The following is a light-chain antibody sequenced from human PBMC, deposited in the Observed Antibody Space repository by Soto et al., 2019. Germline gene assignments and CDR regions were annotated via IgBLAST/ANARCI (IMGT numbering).Light chain of an antibody. CDR1: QSLLNSNGYTY. CDR3: MQAAQTPYT. J-gene: IGKJ2*01. V-gene: IGKV2-28*01. Sequence: EIVMTQSPLSLPATPGEPASISCRSSQSLLNSNGYTYLDWYLQKPGQSPQFLIYLVSNRSSGVPDRFSGSGAGTDFTLKISRVEAEDVGVYFCMQAAQTPYTFGQGNKLEIK. CDR2: LVS.